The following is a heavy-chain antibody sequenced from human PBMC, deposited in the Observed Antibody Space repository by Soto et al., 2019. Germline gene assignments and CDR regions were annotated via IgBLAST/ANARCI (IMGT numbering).Heavy chain of an antibody. D-gene: IGHD2-15*01. J-gene: IGHJ5*02. V-gene: IGHV4-34*01. CDR3: ARVQCSGGSCYSALEWFDP. CDR2: INHSGST. CDR1: GGSFSGYY. Sequence: QVQLQQWGAGLLKPSETLSLTCAVYGGSFSGYYWSWIRQPPGKGLEWIGEINHSGSTNYNPSLKSRVTISVDKSKNQFSLKLSSVTAADTAVYYCARVQCSGGSCYSALEWFDPWGQGTLVTVSS.